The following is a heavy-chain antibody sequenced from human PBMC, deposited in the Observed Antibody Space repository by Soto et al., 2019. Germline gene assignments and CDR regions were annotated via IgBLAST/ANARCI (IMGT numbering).Heavy chain of an antibody. V-gene: IGHV3-11*01. CDR3: SRDPRLADY. CDR1: GFTFSDHY. CDR2: ISGGGDII. J-gene: IGHJ4*02. D-gene: IGHD6-25*01. Sequence: QVQLVESGGGLVKPGGSLRLSCAPSGFTFSDHYMTWIRQAPGKGPEWLSYISGGGDIISYADSVKGRFIISRDNAKRSLYLQMNSLTVEDTAVYYCSRDPRLADYWGQGTLVTVSS.